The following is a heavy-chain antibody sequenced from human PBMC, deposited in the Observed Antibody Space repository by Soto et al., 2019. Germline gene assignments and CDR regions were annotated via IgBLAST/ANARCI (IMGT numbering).Heavy chain of an antibody. Sequence: EVQLLESGGGLVQPGGSLRLSCAASGFTFSSYAMSWVRQAPGKGLEWVSAISGSGGSTYYADSVKGRFTISRDNSKNTLYLQMNSLRAEDTAVYYCASLNLEWLSPTPENFDYWGQGTLVTVSS. D-gene: IGHD3-3*01. V-gene: IGHV3-23*01. CDR1: GFTFSSYA. CDR3: ASLNLEWLSPTPENFDY. J-gene: IGHJ4*02. CDR2: ISGSGGST.